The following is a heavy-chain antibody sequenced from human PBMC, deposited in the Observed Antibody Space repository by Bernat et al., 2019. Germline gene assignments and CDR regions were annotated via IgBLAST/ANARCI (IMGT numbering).Heavy chain of an antibody. Sequence: QVQLVQSGAEIKKPGASVWVSCKSSGYTFTDYAMHWVRQAPGQRLEWMGWVNTGNGDTKYSQKFQGRVTITRDTSASTAYMELSSLTSEDTAVYYCARNSRGSPDWYADLWGRGTLVTVSS. CDR2: VNTGNGDT. D-gene: IGHD2-15*01. CDR3: ARNSRGSPDWYADL. J-gene: IGHJ2*01. CDR1: GYTFTDYA. V-gene: IGHV1-3*04.